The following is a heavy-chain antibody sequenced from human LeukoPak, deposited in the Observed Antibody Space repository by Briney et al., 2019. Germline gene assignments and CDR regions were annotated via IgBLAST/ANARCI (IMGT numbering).Heavy chain of an antibody. Sequence: SETLSLTCTVSGGSISNYYWNWIRQPPGKGLEWIGYLPYTGSTTYNPSLKSRVTISVDMSKNPFSLNLRSVTPAHPAVYYCARGSLTIFGSNCFDSWGKGILVTVSS. CDR2: LPYTGST. J-gene: IGHJ4*02. V-gene: IGHV4-59*01. D-gene: IGHD3-3*01. CDR1: GGSISNYY. CDR3: ARGSLTIFGSNCFDS.